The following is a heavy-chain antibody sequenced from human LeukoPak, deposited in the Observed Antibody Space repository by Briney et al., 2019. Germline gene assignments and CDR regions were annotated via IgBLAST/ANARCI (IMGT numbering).Heavy chain of an antibody. CDR1: GFTFSDYA. D-gene: IGHD3-16*02. V-gene: IGHV3-23*01. CDR3: GRHDSFIPF. Sequence: PGGSLRLSCAASGFTFSDYAMTWVRQAAGKGLEWVSSISDTGRRTCYTDSVKGRFTISRDDSKKAVYLEMSTLRVEDTAIYFCGRHDSFIPFWGQGTLVTVSS. J-gene: IGHJ4*02. CDR2: ISDTGRRT.